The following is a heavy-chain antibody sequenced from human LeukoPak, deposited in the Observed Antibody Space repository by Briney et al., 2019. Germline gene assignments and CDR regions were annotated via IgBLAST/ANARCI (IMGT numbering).Heavy chain of an antibody. J-gene: IGHJ6*03. CDR3: ARDGYYYDSSGYPPGEYYYYYMDV. D-gene: IGHD3-22*01. Sequence: ASVKVSCKASGYTFTSYYMHWVRQAPGQGLEWMGIINPSGGSTSYAQKFQGRVTMTRGMSTSTVYMELSSLRSEDTAVYYCARDGYYYDSSGYPPGEYYYYYMDVWGKGTTVTVSS. CDR1: GYTFTSYY. V-gene: IGHV1-46*01. CDR2: INPSGGST.